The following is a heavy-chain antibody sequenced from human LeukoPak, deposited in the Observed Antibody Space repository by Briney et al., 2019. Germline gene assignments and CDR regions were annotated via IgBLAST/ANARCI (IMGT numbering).Heavy chain of an antibody. CDR2: IYYSGST. Sequence: SETLSLTCTVSGDSISSYYWSWIRQPPGKGLEWIGYIYYSGSTNYNPSLKSRVTISIDTSKNQFSLKLSSGTGADRAVYYCARAVGSSWYGELKYWGQGTLVTVSS. CDR3: ARAVGSSWYGELKY. D-gene: IGHD6-13*01. CDR1: GDSISSYY. J-gene: IGHJ4*02. V-gene: IGHV4-59*01.